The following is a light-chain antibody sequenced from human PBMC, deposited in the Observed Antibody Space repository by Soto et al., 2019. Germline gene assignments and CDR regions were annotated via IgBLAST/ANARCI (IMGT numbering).Light chain of an antibody. CDR3: QQYGSSPGT. V-gene: IGKV3-20*01. Sequence: EIVLTQSPGTLSLSQGARATLSCRASQSVSGSYLAWYQQIPGQAPRLLIYGASSRATGIPDRFSGSGSGTDFTLAISRLEPEDFAVYYCQQYGSSPGTFGQGTKLEIK. CDR1: QSVSGSY. CDR2: GAS. J-gene: IGKJ2*01.